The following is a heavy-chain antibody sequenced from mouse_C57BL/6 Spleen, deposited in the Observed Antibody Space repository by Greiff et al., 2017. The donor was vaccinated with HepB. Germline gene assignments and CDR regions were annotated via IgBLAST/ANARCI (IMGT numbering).Heavy chain of an antibody. V-gene: IGHV1-69*01. Sequence: QVQLQQPGAELVMPWASVKLSCTASGYTFTSYWLHWVKQRPGQGLEWFGEIDPSDSYTNYNQKFKGKSTLTVDKSSSTAYMQLSSLTSEDSAVYYCARGITTVEGFAYWGQGTLVTVSA. J-gene: IGHJ3*01. CDR1: GYTFTSYW. CDR3: ARGITTVEGFAY. D-gene: IGHD1-1*01. CDR2: IDPSDSYT.